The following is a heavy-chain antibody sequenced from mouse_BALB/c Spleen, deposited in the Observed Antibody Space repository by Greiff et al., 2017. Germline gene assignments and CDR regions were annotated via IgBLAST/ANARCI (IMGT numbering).Heavy chain of an antibody. D-gene: IGHD3-2*01. CDR2: ISYDGSN. Sequence: EVQLQESGPGLVKPSQSLSLTCSVTGYSITSGYYWNWIRQFPGNKLEWMGYISYDGSNNYNPSLKNRISITRDTSKNQFFLKLNSVTTEDTATYYCARSGRDSSGYVDYWGQGTTLTVSS. V-gene: IGHV3-6*02. J-gene: IGHJ2*01. CDR1: GYSITSGYY. CDR3: ARSGRDSSGYVDY.